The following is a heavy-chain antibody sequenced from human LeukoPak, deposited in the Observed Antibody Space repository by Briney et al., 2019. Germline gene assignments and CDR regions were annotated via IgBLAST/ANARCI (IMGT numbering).Heavy chain of an antibody. CDR3: ARHNYDFWSGYQEIYFDY. V-gene: IGHV4-31*03. Sequence: SQTLSLTCTVSGGSISSGGYYWSWIRQHPGKGLEWIGYIYYSGSTYYNPSLKSRVTISVDTSKNQFSLKLSSVTAADTAVYYCARHNYDFWSGYQEIYFDYWGQGTLVTVSS. J-gene: IGHJ4*02. CDR2: IYYSGST. D-gene: IGHD3-3*01. CDR1: GGSISSGGYY.